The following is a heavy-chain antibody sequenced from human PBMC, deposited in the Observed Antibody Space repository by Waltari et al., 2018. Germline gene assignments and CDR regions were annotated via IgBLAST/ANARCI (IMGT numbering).Heavy chain of an antibody. CDR1: GFTFISYA. V-gene: IGHV3-30-3*01. J-gene: IGHJ4*02. CDR2: ISYDGSNK. D-gene: IGHD4-17*01. CDR3: AIPVHLYGEPGDY. Sequence: QVQLVESGGGVVQPGRSLRLSCAASGFTFISYAMQWVRQAPGKGWGWVAVISYDGSNKYYAGSVKGRFTSSRDNSKTTLYLQMNSLRAEDTAVYYCAIPVHLYGEPGDYWGQGTLVTVSS.